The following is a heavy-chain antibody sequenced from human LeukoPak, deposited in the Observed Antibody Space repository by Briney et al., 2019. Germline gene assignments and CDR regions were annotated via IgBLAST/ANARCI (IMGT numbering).Heavy chain of an antibody. D-gene: IGHD3-10*02. CDR3: VRDRDYVFDI. CDR2: IYYSGST. J-gene: IGHJ3*02. Sequence: SETLSLTCTVAGGSISSYYWSWIRQPPGKGLEWIGYIYYSGSTYYNPSLKSRVTISVNTSKNQFSLKLSSVTAADTAVYYCVRDRDYVFDIWGQGTMVTVSS. CDR1: GGSISSYY. V-gene: IGHV4-59*01.